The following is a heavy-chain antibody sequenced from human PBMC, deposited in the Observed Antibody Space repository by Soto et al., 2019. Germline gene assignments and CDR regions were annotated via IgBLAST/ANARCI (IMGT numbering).Heavy chain of an antibody. D-gene: IGHD4-17*01. CDR3: AKATYGGNSVGYFDY. J-gene: IGHJ4*02. V-gene: IGHV3-23*01. Sequence: GGSLRLSCAASGFTFSSYAMSWVRQAPGKGLEWVSAISGSGGSTYYDDSVKGTFTISRDISKNTLYLQMNSLRAEDTAVYYCAKATYGGNSVGYFDYWGQGTLVTVSS. CDR2: ISGSGGST. CDR1: GFTFSSYA.